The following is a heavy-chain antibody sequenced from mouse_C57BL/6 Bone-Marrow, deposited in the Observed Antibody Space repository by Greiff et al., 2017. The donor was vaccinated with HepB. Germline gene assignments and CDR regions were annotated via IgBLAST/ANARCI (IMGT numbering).Heavy chain of an antibody. V-gene: IGHV5-16*01. CDR3: ARDRDYGSYWYFDV. J-gene: IGHJ1*03. CDR2: INYDGSST. CDR1: GFTFSDYY. D-gene: IGHD2-4*01. Sequence: EVKVVESEGGLVQPGSSMKLSCTASGFTFSDYYMAWVRQVPEKGLEWVANINYDGSSTYYLDSLKSRFIISRDNAKNILYLQMSSLKSEDTATYYCARDRDYGSYWYFDVWGTGTTVTVSS.